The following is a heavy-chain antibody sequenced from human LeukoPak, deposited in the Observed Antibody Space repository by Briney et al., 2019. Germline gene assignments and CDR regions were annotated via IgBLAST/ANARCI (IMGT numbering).Heavy chain of an antibody. Sequence: GGSLRLSCTASGFTFSRYWMTWVRQGPGKGLEWVANIRQDGSDKYYVDSVKGRFTISRDNARDSLYLQMNSLRAEDTAVYYCARIDYFYHYIDVWGKGTTVTVSS. CDR3: ARIDYFYHYIDV. J-gene: IGHJ6*03. V-gene: IGHV3-7*02. CDR2: IRQDGSDK. CDR1: GFTFSRYW.